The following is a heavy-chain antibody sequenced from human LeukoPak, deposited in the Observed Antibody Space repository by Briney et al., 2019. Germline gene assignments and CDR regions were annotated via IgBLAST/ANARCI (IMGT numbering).Heavy chain of an antibody. CDR1: GFTFSNYA. J-gene: IGHJ4*02. V-gene: IGHV3-30*02. Sequence: PGGSLRLSCAASGFTFSNYAMSWVRQAPGKGLEWVAFIRYDGSNKYYADSVKGRFTISRDNSKNTLYLQMNSLRAEDTAVYYCANFGCSSTSCLDYWGQGTLVTVSS. CDR2: IRYDGSNK. D-gene: IGHD2-2*01. CDR3: ANFGCSSTSCLDY.